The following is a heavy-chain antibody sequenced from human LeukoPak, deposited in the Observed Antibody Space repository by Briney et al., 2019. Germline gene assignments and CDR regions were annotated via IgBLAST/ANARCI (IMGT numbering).Heavy chain of an antibody. CDR3: AKGGSQGDCSFGTCYGDY. CDR2: ISRGGFEI. CDR1: GFTFDTYE. Sequence: PGGSLRLSCVGSGFTFDTYEMNWVRQAPGKGLGWLSFISRGGFEIHSAPSVEGRLTISRDDAQNTLYLQMTSLRGEDPAVYYCAKGGSQGDCSFGTCYGDYWGQGTLVTVSS. D-gene: IGHD2-15*01. V-gene: IGHV3-48*03. J-gene: IGHJ4*02.